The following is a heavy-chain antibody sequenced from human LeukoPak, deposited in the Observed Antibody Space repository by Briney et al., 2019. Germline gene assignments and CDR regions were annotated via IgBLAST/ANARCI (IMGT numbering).Heavy chain of an antibody. J-gene: IGHJ6*03. V-gene: IGHV1-8*01. CDR3: ARAADTDYYYYMDV. CDR1: GYTSPSYD. Sequence: ASVKVSCKASGYTSPSYDINGVRQASGQGLEWIGWMNPNSGNTGYAQKFQGRVTMTRNTSKSTAYMELSRLRSDDTAVYCCARAADTDYYYYMDVWGKGTTVTVSS. CDR2: MNPNSGNT. D-gene: IGHD5-18*01.